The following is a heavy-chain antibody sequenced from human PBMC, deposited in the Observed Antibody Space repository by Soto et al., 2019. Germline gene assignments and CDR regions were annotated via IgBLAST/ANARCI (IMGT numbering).Heavy chain of an antibody. CDR1: GFTFSDYT. CDR3: AREGGWYVDY. D-gene: IGHD6-19*01. CDR2: IKADNTNT. V-gene: IGHV1-3*05. J-gene: IGHJ4*02. Sequence: QVQLVQSGAEEKKPGASVKVSCKASGFTFSDYTIHWVRQAPGQRLEWMGWIKADNTNTKYSQKFQGRVTITRDTSASTVYMELSSLRSEDTAVYYCAREGGWYVDYWGQGTLVTVSS.